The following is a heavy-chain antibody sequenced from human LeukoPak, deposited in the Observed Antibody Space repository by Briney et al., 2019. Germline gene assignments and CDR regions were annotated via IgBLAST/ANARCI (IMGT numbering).Heavy chain of an antibody. CDR3: ARETSSSYYYFDY. J-gene: IGHJ4*02. V-gene: IGHV3-53*01. CDR1: GFTVSSSY. Sequence: GGSLRLSCAASGFTVSSSYMNWVRQAPGKGLEWVSVIYSGGSTYYADSVKGRFTISRDNSKNTLYLQMNSLRAEDTAVYYCARETSSSYYYFDYWGQGTLVTVSS. CDR2: IYSGGST. D-gene: IGHD6-13*01.